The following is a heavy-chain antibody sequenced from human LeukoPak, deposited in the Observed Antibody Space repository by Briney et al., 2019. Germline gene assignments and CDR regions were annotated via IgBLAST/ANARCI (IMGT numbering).Heavy chain of an antibody. CDR2: IYYSGST. D-gene: IGHD3-10*01. CDR1: GGSLSSYY. Sequence: PSETLSLTCTVSGGSLSSYYWSWLRQPPGKGLEGIGYIYYSGSTNYNPSLTSRVTISVDKCKNQLSLKLSSVTAADTAVYYCARAGHYYGSGRGKNWFDPWGQGTLVTVSS. V-gene: IGHV4-59*01. CDR3: ARAGHYYGSGRGKNWFDP. J-gene: IGHJ5*02.